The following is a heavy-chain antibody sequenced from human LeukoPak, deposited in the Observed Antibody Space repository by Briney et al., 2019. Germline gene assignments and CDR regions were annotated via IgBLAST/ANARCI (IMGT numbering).Heavy chain of an antibody. D-gene: IGHD2-15*01. J-gene: IGHJ3*02. V-gene: IGHV4-59*08. CDR3: ARHRDYSLYAFDI. Sequence: SETLSLTCTVSGGSISGYYWSWIRQPPGKGLEWIGYIYYSGSTNYNPSLKSRVAISVDTSKNQFSLKLSSVTAADTAVYYCARHRDYSLYAFDIWGQGTMVTVSS. CDR2: IYYSGST. CDR1: GGSISGYY.